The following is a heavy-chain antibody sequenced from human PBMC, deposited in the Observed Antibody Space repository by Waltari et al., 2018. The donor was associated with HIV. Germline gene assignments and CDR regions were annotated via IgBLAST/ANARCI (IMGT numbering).Heavy chain of an antibody. V-gene: IGHV1-69*01. CDR2: IIPILGAP. Sequence: QVQLVQSGAEVKKPGSSVKVSCKASGGAFSSYVITWVRQAPGQGLEWMGGIIPILGAPIHAQKFQGRVTISADESTSTAYMELSSLRSDDTAVYYCARGSGGGYEFSKFYYYMDVWGKGTTVIVSS. CDR1: GGAFSSYV. J-gene: IGHJ6*03. D-gene: IGHD3-10*01. CDR3: ARGSGGGYEFSKFYYYMDV.